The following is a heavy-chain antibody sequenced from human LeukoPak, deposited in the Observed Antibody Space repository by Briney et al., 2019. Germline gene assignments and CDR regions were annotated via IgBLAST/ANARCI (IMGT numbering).Heavy chain of an antibody. V-gene: IGHV3-74*01. Sequence: GGSLRLSCAASGFTFSSYWMHWVRQAPGKGLVWVSHIKSDGSRTTYADSVKGRFTISRDNAKNTLYLQMNSLRAEDTAVYYCARDRGYTQDCWGQGTLVTVSS. CDR3: ARDRGYTQDC. CDR2: IKSDGSRT. D-gene: IGHD5-12*01. J-gene: IGHJ4*02. CDR1: GFTFSSYW.